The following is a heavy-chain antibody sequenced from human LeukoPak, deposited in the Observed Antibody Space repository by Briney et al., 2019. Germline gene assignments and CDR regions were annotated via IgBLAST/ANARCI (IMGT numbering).Heavy chain of an antibody. Sequence: SETLSLTCTVSGGSISSYYWSWIRQPPGKGLEWIGYIYYSGSTNYNPSLKSRVTISVDTSKNQFSLKLSSVTAADTAVYYCARGLLGDFWSVDFDIWGQGTMVTVSS. J-gene: IGHJ3*02. CDR2: IYYSGST. CDR3: ARGLLGDFWSVDFDI. D-gene: IGHD3-3*01. CDR1: GGSISSYY. V-gene: IGHV4-59*01.